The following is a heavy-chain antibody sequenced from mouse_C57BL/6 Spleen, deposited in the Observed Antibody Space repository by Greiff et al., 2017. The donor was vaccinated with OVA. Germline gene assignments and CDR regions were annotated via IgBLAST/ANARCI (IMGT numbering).Heavy chain of an antibody. D-gene: IGHD2-2*01. CDR1: GYTFTSYW. V-gene: IGHV1-59*01. J-gene: IGHJ1*03. CDR3: ARGVTTSYWYFDV. Sequence: QQPGAELVRPGTSVKLSCKASGYTFTSYWMHWVKQRPGQGLEWIGVTDPSDSYTNYNQKFKGKATLTLDTSSSTAYMQLSSLTSEDSAVYYCARGVTTSYWYFDVWGTGTTVTVSS. CDR2: TDPSDSYT.